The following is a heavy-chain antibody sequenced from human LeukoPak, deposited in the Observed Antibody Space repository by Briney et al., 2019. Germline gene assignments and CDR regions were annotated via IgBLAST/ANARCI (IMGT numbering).Heavy chain of an antibody. V-gene: IGHV3-23*01. D-gene: IGHD6-13*01. J-gene: IGHJ4*02. CDR1: GFTFSSYA. Sequence: GGSLRLSCAASGFTFSSYAMSWVRQAPGKGLEWVSGLSGIGDNTIYADSVKGRFTISRDNSKNTLYLQMDSLRAEDTAVYYCAKGTMKAAAGAFDYWGQGTLVTVSS. CDR2: LSGIGDNT. CDR3: AKGTMKAAAGAFDY.